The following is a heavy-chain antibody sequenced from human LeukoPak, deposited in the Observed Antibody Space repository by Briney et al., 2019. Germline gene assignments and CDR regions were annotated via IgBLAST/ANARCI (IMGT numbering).Heavy chain of an antibody. Sequence: GGSLRLSCTASGFTFSSYGMHWVRQTPGKGLEWVAVIWYDGSNKYYADSVKGRFTISRDNSKNTLYLQMNSLRAEDTAVYYCAREGSSSWYSFDYWGQGTLVTVSS. V-gene: IGHV3-33*01. D-gene: IGHD6-13*01. CDR2: IWYDGSNK. CDR1: GFTFSSYG. J-gene: IGHJ4*02. CDR3: AREGSSSWYSFDY.